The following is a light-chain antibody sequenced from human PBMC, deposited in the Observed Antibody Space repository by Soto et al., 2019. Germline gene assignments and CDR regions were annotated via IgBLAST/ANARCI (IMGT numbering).Light chain of an antibody. Sequence: DIQMTQSPSSLSASVGDRVIITCRASQSISNYLNWYQQKPGRAPKFLIFGASNLQSGFPSRFSGSGSGTDFTLTISRLQPEDFATYFCQQPYSAPLFTFGHGTKVNVK. CDR1: QSISNY. J-gene: IGKJ3*01. CDR3: QQPYSAPLFT. V-gene: IGKV1-39*01. CDR2: GAS.